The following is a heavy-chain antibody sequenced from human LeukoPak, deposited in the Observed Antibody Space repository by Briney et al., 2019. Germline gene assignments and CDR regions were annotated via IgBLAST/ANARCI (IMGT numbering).Heavy chain of an antibody. J-gene: IGHJ6*03. Sequence: SETLSLTCTVSGGSISGYYWSWIRQPAGKGLEWIGRIYTSGSPNYNPSLKSRVTMSVDTSKNQFSLKLSSVTAADTAVYYCARAWYNWNYYYMDVWGKGTTVTVSS. CDR2: IYTSGSP. D-gene: IGHD1-20*01. CDR1: GGSISGYY. V-gene: IGHV4-4*07. CDR3: ARAWYNWNYYYMDV.